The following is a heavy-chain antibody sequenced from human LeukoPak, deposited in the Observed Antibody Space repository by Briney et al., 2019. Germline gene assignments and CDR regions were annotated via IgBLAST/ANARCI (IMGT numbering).Heavy chain of an antibody. CDR1: GFIFSSYW. Sequence: PGGSLRLSCAASGFIFSSYWMHWVRQAPGKGLVWVSRIKSDGSITNYADSVKGRFTISRDNAKDTLYLQMDSLRAEDTAVYFCAGGNSPGGWLDPWGQGTLVTVSS. J-gene: IGHJ5*02. CDR3: AGGNSPGGWLDP. D-gene: IGHD1-14*01. V-gene: IGHV3-74*01. CDR2: IKSDGSIT.